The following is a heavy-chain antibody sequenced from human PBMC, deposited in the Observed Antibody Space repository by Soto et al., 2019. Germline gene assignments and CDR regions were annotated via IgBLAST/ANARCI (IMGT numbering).Heavy chain of an antibody. V-gene: IGHV1-18*04. CDR3: ARDHYDFWSGYLSLYVYYGMDV. CDR1: CYTFTSYG. CDR2: ISAYNGNT. J-gene: IGHJ6*02. D-gene: IGHD3-3*01. Sequence: ASVKVSCKASCYTFTSYGISWVRQAPGQGLEWMGWISAYNGNTNYAQKLQGRVTMTTDTSTSTAYMELRSLRSDDTAVYYCARDHYDFWSGYLSLYVYYGMDVWGQGTTVTVSS.